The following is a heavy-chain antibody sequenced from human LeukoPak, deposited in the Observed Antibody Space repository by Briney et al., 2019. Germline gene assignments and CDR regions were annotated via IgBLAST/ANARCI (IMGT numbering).Heavy chain of an antibody. CDR2: SFYSGGT. V-gene: IGHV4-59*01. J-gene: IGHJ3*02. CDR1: GGSITNYY. D-gene: IGHD1-26*01. CDR3: ARYSGSYPHDAFDI. Sequence: SETLSLTCSVSGGSITNYYWSWIRQPPGKGLEWIGYSFYSGGTNYNPSLKSRVTISVDTSKNHFSLKLSSVTAADTAVYYCARYSGSYPHDAFDIWGQGTMVTVSS.